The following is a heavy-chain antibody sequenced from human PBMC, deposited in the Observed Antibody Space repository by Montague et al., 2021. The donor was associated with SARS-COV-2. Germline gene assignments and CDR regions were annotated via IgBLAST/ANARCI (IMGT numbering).Heavy chain of an antibody. CDR3: ARDYRRDTGSPRSAMDV. D-gene: IGHD1-26*01. Sequence: SETLSLTCTVSGDSVNSGSYYWSWIRQPPGKGLEWIRYIYYRGSTNYNPSLKSRVTISIDTSKNQFSLKLSSVTAADTAVYYCARDYRRDTGSPRSAMDVWGQGTMGTVSS. CDR2: IYYRGST. V-gene: IGHV4-61*01. J-gene: IGHJ3*01. CDR1: GDSVNSGSYY.